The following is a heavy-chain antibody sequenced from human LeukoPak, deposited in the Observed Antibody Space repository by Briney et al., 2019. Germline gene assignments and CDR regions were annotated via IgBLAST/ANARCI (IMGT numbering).Heavy chain of an antibody. D-gene: IGHD3-16*01. V-gene: IGHV1-18*01. CDR1: GYSFVLYG. J-gene: IGHJ4*02. Sequence: ASVKVSCKASGYSFVLYGISWVRQAPGQGPEWMGWISTYNGNTKYAEKFQGRVTMTTDTSTNTAYMDLRRLRSDDTAVYYCARNWGAGHPINFDYWGQGTLVTVSS. CDR3: ARNWGAGHPINFDY. CDR2: ISTYNGNT.